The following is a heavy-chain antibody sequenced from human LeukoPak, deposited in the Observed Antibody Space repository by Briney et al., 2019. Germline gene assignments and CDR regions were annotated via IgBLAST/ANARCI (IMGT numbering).Heavy chain of an antibody. CDR3: VRGMAR. J-gene: IGHJ4*02. CDR2: INHSGST. Sequence: SETLSLTCAVYGGSFSGYYWSWIRQPPGKGLEWIGEINHSGSTNYNPTLKSRVTISVDKSKNQFSLKLSSVTAADTAVYYCVRGMARWGQGTLVTVSS. D-gene: IGHD5-24*01. V-gene: IGHV4-34*01. CDR1: GGSFSGYY.